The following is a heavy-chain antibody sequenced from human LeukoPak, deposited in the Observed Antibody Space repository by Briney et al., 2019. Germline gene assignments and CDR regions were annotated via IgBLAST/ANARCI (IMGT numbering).Heavy chain of an antibody. Sequence: SETLSLTCAVYGGSFSGDYWSWIRQFPGKGLEWIGEINYSGSTNYNPSLKSRVTISVDTSKNQFSLKLSSVTAADTAVYYCARESSGYYLRFWFDPWGRGTLVTVSS. D-gene: IGHD3-22*01. V-gene: IGHV4-34*01. J-gene: IGHJ5*02. CDR2: INYSGST. CDR1: GGSFSGDY. CDR3: ARESSGYYLRFWFDP.